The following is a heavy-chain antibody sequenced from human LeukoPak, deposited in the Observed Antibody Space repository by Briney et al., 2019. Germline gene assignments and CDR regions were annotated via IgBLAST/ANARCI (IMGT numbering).Heavy chain of an antibody. CDR3: AREVWSGYYYYYYYMDV. CDR1: GFTFSDYY. J-gene: IGHJ6*03. D-gene: IGHD3-3*01. CDR2: IISSGSNI. Sequence: GGSPRLSCAASGFTFSDYYMSWIRQAPGKGLECVSYIISSGSNIYYADSVKGRFTISRDNAKNSLYLQMNSLRAEDTAVYYCAREVWSGYYYYYYYMDVWGKGTTVTVSS. V-gene: IGHV3-11*01.